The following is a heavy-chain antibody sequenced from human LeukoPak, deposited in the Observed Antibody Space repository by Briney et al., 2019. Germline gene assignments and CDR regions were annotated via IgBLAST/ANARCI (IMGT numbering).Heavy chain of an antibody. D-gene: IGHD7-27*01. CDR2: IYPGDSNA. Sequence: GESLQISCKGSGYSFAKYWIGWVRQMPGKGLQWMGIIYPGDSNARYSPSFQGQVIISVDKSINTAYLQWSSLEASDTAMYYCARHGVPGARGCDYWGQGTLVTVSS. CDR1: GYSFAKYW. J-gene: IGHJ4*02. V-gene: IGHV5-51*01. CDR3: ARHGVPGARGCDY.